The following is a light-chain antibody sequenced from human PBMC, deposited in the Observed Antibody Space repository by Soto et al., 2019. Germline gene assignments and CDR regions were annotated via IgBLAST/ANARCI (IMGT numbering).Light chain of an antibody. Sequence: DIQMTLSPSTRSASVGETVTGTCRASRRVGGWLAWYQQKPAGAPTLLIYDASALPRGGPARFSGSGSGTKFTLTIASLQPDDFATYYCQQYETFSGTFGPGTKVDIK. CDR1: RRVGGW. CDR2: DAS. V-gene: IGKV1-5*01. J-gene: IGKJ1*01. CDR3: QQYETFSGT.